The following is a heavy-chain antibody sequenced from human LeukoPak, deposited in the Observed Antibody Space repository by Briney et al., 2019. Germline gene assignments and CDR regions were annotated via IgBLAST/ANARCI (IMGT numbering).Heavy chain of an antibody. D-gene: IGHD3-3*01. J-gene: IGHJ6*03. CDR3: ARENSDFWSGYYAPRDYYYSYLDV. CDR2: IKQDGSEK. CDR1: GFTFSSYW. V-gene: IGHV3-7*01. Sequence: GGSLRLSCAASGFTFSSYWMSWVRQAPGKGLEWVANIKQDGSEKYYVDSVKGRFTISRDNAKNSLYLQLKSLRAEDTAVYYCARENSDFWSGYYAPRDYYYSYLDVSGKGTPATVSS.